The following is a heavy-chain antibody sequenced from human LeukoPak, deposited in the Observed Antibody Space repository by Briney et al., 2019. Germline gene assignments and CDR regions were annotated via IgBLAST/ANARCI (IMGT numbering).Heavy chain of an antibody. CDR3: ARGAVAGMIGFDY. CDR2: IYHSGST. D-gene: IGHD6-19*01. V-gene: IGHV4-30-2*01. CDR1: GGYISSGGYS. J-gene: IGHJ4*02. Sequence: SQTLSLTCAVSGGYISSGGYSWSWIRQPPGKGLEWIGYIYHSGSTYYNPSLKSRVTISVDRSKNQFSLKLSSVTAADTAVYYCARGAVAGMIGFDYWGQGTLVTVSS.